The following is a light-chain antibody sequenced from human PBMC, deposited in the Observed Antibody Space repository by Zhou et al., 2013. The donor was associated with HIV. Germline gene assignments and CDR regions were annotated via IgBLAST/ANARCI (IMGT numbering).Light chain of an antibody. J-gene: IGKJ1*01. CDR2: GAS. CDR3: HRYDSAPRT. CDR1: QGISNY. V-gene: IGKV1-27*01. Sequence: DIQMTQSPSSLSASVGDTVTITCRASQGISNYLAWYQQKPGEVPKLLIYGASTLQSGVPSRFSGSGSGTDFTLTISSLQPEDVATYYCHRYDSAPRTFGQGPRWKSN.